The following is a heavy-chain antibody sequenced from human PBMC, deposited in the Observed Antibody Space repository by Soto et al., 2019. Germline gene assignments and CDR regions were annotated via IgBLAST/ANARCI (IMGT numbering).Heavy chain of an antibody. CDR2: ISTGGSPI. D-gene: IGHD3-3*01. CDR3: ASLTFFGTVIEGMDV. V-gene: IGHV3-48*02. Sequence: EVQLVESGGGSVQPGGSLRLSCVASGFTFRRYNMNWVRQAPGKGLEWLSYISTGGSPIYYADSVKGRFTISRDNAKNSLYLQMSSLRDQDTAVYYCASLTFFGTVIEGMDVWGQGTTVTVSS. J-gene: IGHJ6*02. CDR1: GFTFRRYN.